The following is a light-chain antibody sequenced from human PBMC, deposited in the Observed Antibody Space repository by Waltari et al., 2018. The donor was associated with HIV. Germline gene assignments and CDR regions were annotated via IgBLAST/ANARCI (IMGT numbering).Light chain of an antibody. CDR1: SSSLGAGHD. CDR3: QSYDSSLSAWV. Sequence: QSVLTQPPSVSGAPGQRVTISCPGSSSSLGAGHDVPWYQHLPGTAPNLLIYGNINRPSGVPQRFFGSKSGTSASLAISGLQAEDEADYYCQSYDSSLSAWVFGGGTKLTVL. CDR2: GNI. V-gene: IGLV1-40*01. J-gene: IGLJ3*02.